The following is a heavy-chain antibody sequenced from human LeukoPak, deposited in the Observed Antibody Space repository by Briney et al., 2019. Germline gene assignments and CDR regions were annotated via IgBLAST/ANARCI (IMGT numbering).Heavy chain of an antibody. CDR2: IIPIFGTA. D-gene: IGHD3-3*01. CDR3: ARARLSYDFWSADRYYYYYYYMDV. CDR1: GGTFSSYA. J-gene: IGHJ6*03. V-gene: IGHV1-69*05. Sequence: EASVTVSCKASGGTFSSYAISWVRQAPGQGLEWMGGIIPIFGTANYAQKFQGRVTITTDESTSTAYMELSSLRSEDTAVYYCARARLSYDFWSADRYYYYYYYMDVWGKGTTVTVSS.